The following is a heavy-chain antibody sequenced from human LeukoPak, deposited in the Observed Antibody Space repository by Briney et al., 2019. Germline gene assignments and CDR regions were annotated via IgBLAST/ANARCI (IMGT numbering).Heavy chain of an antibody. CDR2: ISWNSGSI. CDR3: AKDKYSSSWSPLFDY. V-gene: IGHV3-9*01. D-gene: IGHD6-13*01. CDR1: GFTFDDYA. J-gene: IGHJ4*02. Sequence: GGSLRLSCAASGFTFDDYAMHWVRQAPGKGLEWVSGISWNSGSIGYADSVKGRFTISRDNAKNSLYLQMNSLRAEDTALYYCAKDKYSSSWSPLFDYWGQGTLVTVSS.